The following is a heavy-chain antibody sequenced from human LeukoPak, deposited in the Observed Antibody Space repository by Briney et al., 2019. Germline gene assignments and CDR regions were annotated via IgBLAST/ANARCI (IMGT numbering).Heavy chain of an antibody. CDR2: VSAYNDNT. V-gene: IGHV1-18*01. CDR3: ARDVRGAGLGLRKYDY. J-gene: IGHJ4*02. Sequence: GASVKVSCKASGYTFTSYGFSWVRQAPGQGLEWMGWVSAYNDNTKYAQNLQGRVTMTTDTSTNTAYMELRSLRSDDTAVYYCARDVRGAGLGLRKYDYWGQGTLVTVSS. CDR1: GYTFTSYG. D-gene: IGHD3-16*01.